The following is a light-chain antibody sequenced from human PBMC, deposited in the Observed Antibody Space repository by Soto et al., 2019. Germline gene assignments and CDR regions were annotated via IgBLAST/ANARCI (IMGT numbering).Light chain of an antibody. CDR1: SSDVGTYNS. CDR2: DVS. V-gene: IGLV2-14*01. Sequence: QSVLTQPASVSGSPGQSITISCTGTSSDVGTYNSVSWYQQYPGKAPKLMIHDVSNRPSGVSNRFSGSKSGNTASLTISGLQAEDEADYYCSSYTRSSSYVFGSGTRSPS. J-gene: IGLJ1*01. CDR3: SSYTRSSSYV.